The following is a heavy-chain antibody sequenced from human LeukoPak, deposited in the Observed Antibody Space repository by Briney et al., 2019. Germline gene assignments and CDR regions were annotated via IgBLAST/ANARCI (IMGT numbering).Heavy chain of an antibody. CDR3: ARDPNYDFWSGYSDDYYYYGMDV. CDR1: GGSISSYY. Sequence: KPSETLSPTCTVSGGSISSYYWSWIRQPPGKGLEWIGYIYYSGSTNYNPSLKSRVTISVDTSKSQFSLKLSSVTAADTAVYYCARDPNYDFWSGYSDDYYYYGMDVWGQGTTVTVSS. D-gene: IGHD3-3*01. J-gene: IGHJ6*02. CDR2: IYYSGST. V-gene: IGHV4-59*12.